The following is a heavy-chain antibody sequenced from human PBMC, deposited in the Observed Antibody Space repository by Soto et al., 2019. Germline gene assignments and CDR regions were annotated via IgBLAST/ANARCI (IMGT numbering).Heavy chain of an antibody. D-gene: IGHD2-2*01. CDR3: ARGGSIVVVPAAMNYYYYGMDV. J-gene: IGHJ6*02. CDR1: GGSISSGDYY. Sequence: QVQLQESGPGLVEPSQTLSLTCTVSGGSISSGDYYWSWIRQPPGKGLEWIGYIYYSGSTYYNPSLKSRVTISVDTSKNQFSLKLSSVTAADTAVYYCARGGSIVVVPAAMNYYYYGMDVWGQGTTVTVSS. CDR2: IYYSGST. V-gene: IGHV4-30-4*01.